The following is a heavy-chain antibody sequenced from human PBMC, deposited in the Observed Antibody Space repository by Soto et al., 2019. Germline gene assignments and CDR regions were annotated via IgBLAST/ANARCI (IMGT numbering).Heavy chain of an antibody. Sequence: QVQLQESGPGLVEPSGILSLTCGVSGGSMRNDDWWSWVRQTPGKGLEWIGEISHYGNTNYNPSLNLLGTLSRDTSKNQFFLKVRSLTAADTAMYYCARNGDCTSGICYVGWFDPWGQGTLVSVSS. J-gene: IGHJ5*02. CDR3: ARNGDCTSGICYVGWFDP. CDR1: GGSMRNDDW. CDR2: ISHYGNT. D-gene: IGHD2-2*01. V-gene: IGHV4-4*02.